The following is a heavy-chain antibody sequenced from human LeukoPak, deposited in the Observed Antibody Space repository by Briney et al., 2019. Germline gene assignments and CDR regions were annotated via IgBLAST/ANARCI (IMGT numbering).Heavy chain of an antibody. D-gene: IGHD1-26*01. CDR1: GFTVSSNY. J-gene: IGHJ4*02. Sequence: GGSLRLSCAASGFTVSSNYMSWVRQAPGKGLEWVSVIYSGGSTSYADSVKGRFTISRDNSKNTLYLQMNSLRAEDTAVYYCARETNRIVGAAISGYWGQGTLVTVSS. CDR2: IYSGGST. V-gene: IGHV3-53*01. CDR3: ARETNRIVGAAISGY.